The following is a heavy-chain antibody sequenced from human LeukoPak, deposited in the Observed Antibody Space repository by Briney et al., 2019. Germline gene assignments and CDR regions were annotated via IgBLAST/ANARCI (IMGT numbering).Heavy chain of an antibody. CDR3: AKDRANWAIDD. V-gene: IGHV3-48*04. CDR1: GFTFSSYA. Sequence: GGSLRLSCAASGFTFSSYAMSWVRQAPGKGPEWISYIGGDGIAFYADSVKGRFTASKDDARKSMYLQMNSLRVEDTAVYYCAKDRANWAIDDWGQGTQVTVSS. CDR2: IGGDGIA. D-gene: IGHD3-16*01. J-gene: IGHJ4*02.